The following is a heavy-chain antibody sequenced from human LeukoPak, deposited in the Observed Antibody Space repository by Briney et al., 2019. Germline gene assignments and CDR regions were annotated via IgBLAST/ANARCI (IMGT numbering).Heavy chain of an antibody. CDR2: ISSSSSYI. J-gene: IGHJ4*02. CDR1: GFTFSDYS. D-gene: IGHD6-19*01. CDR3: ARESQWLYYFDY. V-gene: IGHV3-21*01. Sequence: GGSLRLSCAASGFTFSDYSMNWVRQAPGKGLEWVSSISSSSSYIYYADSVKGRFTISRDNSKNTLYLQMNSLRAEDTAVYYCARESQWLYYFDYWGQGTLVTVSS.